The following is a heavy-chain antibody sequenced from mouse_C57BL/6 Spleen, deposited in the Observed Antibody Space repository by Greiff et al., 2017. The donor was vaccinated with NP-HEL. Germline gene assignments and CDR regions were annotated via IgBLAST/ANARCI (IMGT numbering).Heavy chain of an antibody. Sequence: DVKLQESGPGLVKPSQSLSLTCSVTGYSITSGYYWNWIRQFPGNKLEWMGYISYDGSNNYNPSLKNRISITRDTSKNQFFLKLNSVTTEDTATYYCARERVTVVEGYFDYWGQGTTLTVSS. CDR2: ISYDGSN. CDR1: GYSITSGYY. CDR3: ARERVTVVEGYFDY. D-gene: IGHD1-1*01. J-gene: IGHJ2*01. V-gene: IGHV3-6*01.